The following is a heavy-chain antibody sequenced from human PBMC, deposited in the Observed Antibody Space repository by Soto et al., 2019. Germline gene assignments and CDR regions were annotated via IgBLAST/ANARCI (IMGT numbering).Heavy chain of an antibody. Sequence: SGPTLVNPTQTLTLTCTFSGFSLSTSGVCVTWVRQPPGKALEWLARIDWDGDKYYTTSLKTRLTISKDTAKNQVVLTMTNVDPVDTATYYCGRIVGYCVSTSCYDDFDYWGQGTLVTVSS. CDR3: GRIVGYCVSTSCYDDFDY. D-gene: IGHD2-2*01. V-gene: IGHV2-70*11. CDR1: GFSLSTSGVC. J-gene: IGHJ4*02. CDR2: IDWDGDK.